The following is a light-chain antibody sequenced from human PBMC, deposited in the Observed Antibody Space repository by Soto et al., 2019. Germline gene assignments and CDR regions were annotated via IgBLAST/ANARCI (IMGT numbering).Light chain of an antibody. CDR3: QQYGSSPFT. J-gene: IGKJ3*01. Sequence: EVVLTQSPVTLSLSPGERATLSCRASQSVSSPYLAWYQQKPGQPPRLLIYGASSRATDIPDRFIGSGSGTEFTPTIARLAPEDFAMYYGQQYGSSPFTFRPGTKVDI. V-gene: IGKV3-20*01. CDR2: GAS. CDR1: QSVSSPY.